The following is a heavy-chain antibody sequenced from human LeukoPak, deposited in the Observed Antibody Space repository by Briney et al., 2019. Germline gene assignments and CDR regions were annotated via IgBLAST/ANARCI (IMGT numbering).Heavy chain of an antibody. V-gene: IGHV4-34*01. CDR1: GGSFSGYY. D-gene: IGHD2-15*01. CDR3: ARNSGWLPFYYYYYMDV. Sequence: PSETLSLTCAVYGGSFSGYYWSWIRQPPGKGLEWIGEINHSGSTNYNPSLKSRVTISVDTSKNQFSLKLSSVTAAYTAVYYCARNSGWLPFYYYYYMDVWGKGTTVTVSS. CDR2: INHSGST. J-gene: IGHJ6*03.